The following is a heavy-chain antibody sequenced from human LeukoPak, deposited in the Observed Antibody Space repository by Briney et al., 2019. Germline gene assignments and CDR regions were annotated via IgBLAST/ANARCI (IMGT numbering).Heavy chain of an antibody. V-gene: IGHV3-30*02. Sequence: GGSLRLSCTASGFTFSTYAMHWVRQAPGKGLEWVAFIRFDGSNKYYADSVKGRFTISRDNSKNTLYLQMNSLRAEDTAVYYCARDAGDCSGGSCYLDYWGQGTLVTVSS. CDR2: IRFDGSNK. CDR1: GFTFSTYA. CDR3: ARDAGDCSGGSCYLDY. D-gene: IGHD2-15*01. J-gene: IGHJ4*02.